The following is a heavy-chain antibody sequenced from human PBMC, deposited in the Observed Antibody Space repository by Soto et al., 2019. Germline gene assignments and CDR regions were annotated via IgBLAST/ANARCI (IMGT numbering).Heavy chain of an antibody. CDR1: GGSISGHY. Sequence: SETLSLTCIVSGGSISGHYWSWIRLPAGRRLQWVGRIYSSGTTNYNPSLKSRVRMSVDTDRNSFSLRLDPVTAADTAVYYCARNFDIAATGTAFDSWGRGVLVTVSS. CDR2: IYSSGTT. J-gene: IGHJ4*02. CDR3: ARNFDIAATGTAFDS. D-gene: IGHD6-13*01. V-gene: IGHV4-4*07.